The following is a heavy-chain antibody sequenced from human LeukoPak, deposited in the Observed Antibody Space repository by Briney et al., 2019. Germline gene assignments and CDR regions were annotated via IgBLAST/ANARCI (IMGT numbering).Heavy chain of an antibody. CDR1: GFTFSSYE. D-gene: IGHD3-10*01. CDR3: ARFRKYYYGSGSQLNRKDSYYYYYMDV. CDR2: ISSSGSTI. J-gene: IGHJ6*03. V-gene: IGHV3-48*03. Sequence: GGSLRLSCAASGFTFSSYEMNWVRQAPGKGLEWVSYISSSGSTIYYADSVKGRFTISRDNAKNSLYLQMNSLRAEDTAVYYCARFRKYYYGSGSQLNRKDSYYYYYMDVWGKGTTVTISS.